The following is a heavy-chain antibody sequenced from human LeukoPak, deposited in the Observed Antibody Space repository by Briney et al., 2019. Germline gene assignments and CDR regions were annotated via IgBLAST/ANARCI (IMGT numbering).Heavy chain of an antibody. CDR3: ARGGGVFGVLTTAPYYGIDV. Sequence: ASVNVSCKASGGTFTNSAISWVRQAPGQGLEWMGGINPIFRTANYAQQVQDRVTIIADDSPSTAYMALSLLKFEDTAVYCCARGGGVFGVLTTAPYYGIDVWGQGTTVTVSS. D-gene: IGHD3-3*01. CDR1: GGTFTNSA. V-gene: IGHV1-69*13. J-gene: IGHJ6*02. CDR2: INPIFRTA.